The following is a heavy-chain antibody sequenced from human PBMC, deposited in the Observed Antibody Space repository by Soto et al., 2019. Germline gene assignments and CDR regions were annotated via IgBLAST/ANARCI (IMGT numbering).Heavy chain of an antibody. Sequence: EVQLLESGGGLVQPGGSLRLSCVASGFTFSSNAMSWVRQAPGKGLEWVSHITSGSGGGTYYADSVKGRFTISRDNAKNTLYMQMNSLRVEDTAVYYCARSYRRYCSGGSCYSYYYYYMDVWGKGTTVTVSS. CDR2: ITSGSGGGT. V-gene: IGHV3-23*01. J-gene: IGHJ6*03. CDR3: ARSYRRYCSGGSCYSYYYYYMDV. CDR1: GFTFSSNA. D-gene: IGHD2-15*01.